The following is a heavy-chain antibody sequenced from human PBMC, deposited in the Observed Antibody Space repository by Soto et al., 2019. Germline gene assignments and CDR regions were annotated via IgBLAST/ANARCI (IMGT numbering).Heavy chain of an antibody. V-gene: IGHV3-23*01. CDR2: ISGSGGST. Sequence: EVQLLESGGGLVQPGGSLRLSCAASGFTFSSYAMSWVRQAPGKGLEWVSAISGSGGSTYYADSVKGRFTISRDNSKKTRYLQMNSVRAEDTAVYYCAKPYGDYVASLYSCDYWCQGTMVTVSS. D-gene: IGHD4-17*01. CDR3: AKPYGDYVASLYSCDY. J-gene: IGHJ4*02. CDR1: GFTFSSYA.